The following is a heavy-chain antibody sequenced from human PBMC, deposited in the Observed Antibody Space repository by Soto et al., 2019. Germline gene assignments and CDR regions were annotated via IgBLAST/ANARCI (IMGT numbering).Heavy chain of an antibody. Sequence: EVQLLESGGDLVQPGGSLVLSCAASRFTFSSYAMSWVRQAPGKGLEWVSSISGGGNDAYYADSVKGRFTISRDNSQNTLYLQLSSLRADDTAVYYCARSLFLASTDTEPFLYWGQGALVTVSS. CDR2: ISGGGNDA. CDR3: ARSLFLASTDTEPFLY. J-gene: IGHJ4*02. D-gene: IGHD3-3*02. V-gene: IGHV3-23*01. CDR1: RFTFSSYA.